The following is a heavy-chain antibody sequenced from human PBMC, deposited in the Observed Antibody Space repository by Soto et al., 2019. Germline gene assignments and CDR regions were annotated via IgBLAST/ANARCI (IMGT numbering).Heavy chain of an antibody. CDR2: ISGSGGST. V-gene: IGHV3-23*01. CDR1: GFTFSSYA. D-gene: IGHD2-21*02. Sequence: GGSLRLSCAASGFTFSSYAMSWVRQAPGKGLEWVSAISGSGGSTYYADSVKGRFTISRDNSKNTLYLQMNSLRAEDTAVYYCAREMNDIVVVTAIQGGNWFDPWGQGTLVTVSS. J-gene: IGHJ5*02. CDR3: AREMNDIVVVTAIQGGNWFDP.